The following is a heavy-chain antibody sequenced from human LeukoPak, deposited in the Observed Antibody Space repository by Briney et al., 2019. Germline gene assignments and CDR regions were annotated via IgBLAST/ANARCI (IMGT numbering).Heavy chain of an antibody. CDR3: ARMYSSSSFFDF. Sequence: SETLSLTCTVSGGSISGYYWNWIRQPPGKGLEWIGYIYYSGVTKYNPSLKSRVTISVDTSRNYSSLKLTSVTAADTAVYYCARMYSSSSFFDFWGQGTLVTVSS. CDR2: IYYSGVT. V-gene: IGHV4-59*08. J-gene: IGHJ4*02. CDR1: GGSISGYY. D-gene: IGHD6-6*01.